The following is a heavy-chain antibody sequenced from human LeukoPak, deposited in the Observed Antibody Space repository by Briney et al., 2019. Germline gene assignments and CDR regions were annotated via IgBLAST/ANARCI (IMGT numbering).Heavy chain of an antibody. CDR2: INHSGST. Sequence: KPSETLSLTCAVYGGSFSGYYWSWFRQPPGKGLEWIGEINHSGSTNYNPSLKSRVTISVDTSKNQFSLKLSSVTAADTAVYYCATYDFWSGYRDYWGQGTLVTVSS. CDR1: GGSFSGYY. V-gene: IGHV4-34*01. CDR3: ATYDFWSGYRDY. D-gene: IGHD3-3*01. J-gene: IGHJ4*02.